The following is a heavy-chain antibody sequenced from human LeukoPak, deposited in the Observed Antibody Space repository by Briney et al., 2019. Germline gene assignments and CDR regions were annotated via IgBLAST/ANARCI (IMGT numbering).Heavy chain of an antibody. V-gene: IGHV3-66*01. Sequence: PGGSLRLSCAASGFTVSSNYMGWVRQAPGKGLEWVSVIYSGGSTYYADSVKGRFTISRDNSKNTLYLQMNSLRAEDTAVYYCARDFAPLAYCGGDCSYWGQGTLVTVSS. CDR1: GFTVSSNY. J-gene: IGHJ4*02. CDR3: ARDFAPLAYCGGDCSY. CDR2: IYSGGST. D-gene: IGHD2-21*02.